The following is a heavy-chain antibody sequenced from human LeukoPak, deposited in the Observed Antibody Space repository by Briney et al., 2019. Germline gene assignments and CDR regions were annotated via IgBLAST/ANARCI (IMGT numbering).Heavy chain of an antibody. CDR2: IYYSGST. CDR3: ARGLHGGGDS. Sequence: SETLSLTCTVSGGSISSNYWSWIRQPPGKGLEWIGYIYYSGSTNYNPSLKSRVTISLGTSKNQFSLELNSVTAADTAVYYCARGLHGGGDSWGQGTLVTVSS. J-gene: IGHJ4*02. CDR1: GGSISSNY. D-gene: IGHD3-16*01. V-gene: IGHV4-59*01.